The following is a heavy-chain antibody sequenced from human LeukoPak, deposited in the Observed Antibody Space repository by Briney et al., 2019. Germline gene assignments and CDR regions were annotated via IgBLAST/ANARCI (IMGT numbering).Heavy chain of an antibody. V-gene: IGHV1-69*04. CDR3: ASSPIVVVPAAMSYYYYGMDV. CDR2: IIPILGIA. D-gene: IGHD2-2*01. J-gene: IGHJ6*02. Sequence: GASVKVSCKASGGTFSSYAISWVRQAPGQGLEWMGRIIPILGIANYAQKFQGRVTMTRNTSISTAYMELSSLRSEDTAVYYCASSPIVVVPAAMSYYYYGMDVWGQGTTVTVSS. CDR1: GGTFSSYA.